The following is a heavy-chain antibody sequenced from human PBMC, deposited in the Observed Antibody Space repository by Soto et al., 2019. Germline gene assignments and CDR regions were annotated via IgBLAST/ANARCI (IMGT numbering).Heavy chain of an antibody. CDR1: GFTFSAYG. D-gene: IGHD3-22*01. CDR2: ISYDGSNK. CDR3: AKDLLSSGNYYFEY. V-gene: IGHV3-30*18. J-gene: IGHJ4*02. Sequence: QVQLVESGGGVVQPGRSLRLSCAASGFTFSAYGMHWVRQAPGKGLEWVAVISYDGSNKYYADSVKGRLTISRDNSKNTLYLQMNSLRAEDTAVYYCAKDLLSSGNYYFEYWGQGTLVTVSS.